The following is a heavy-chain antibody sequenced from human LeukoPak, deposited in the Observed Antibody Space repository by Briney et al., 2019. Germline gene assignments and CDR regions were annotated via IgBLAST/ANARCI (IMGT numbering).Heavy chain of an antibody. Sequence: GASLKISCTASGYCSTSYWIGWVRQLPGKGLEWMGIIYPGDSDTRYSPSFQGQVTISADKSISTAYLQWSSLKASDTAMYYCARLKLIYGQLGYAFDIWGQGTMVTVSS. CDR2: IYPGDSDT. CDR1: GYCSTSYW. V-gene: IGHV5-51*01. D-gene: IGHD6-6*01. CDR3: ARLKLIYGQLGYAFDI. J-gene: IGHJ3*02.